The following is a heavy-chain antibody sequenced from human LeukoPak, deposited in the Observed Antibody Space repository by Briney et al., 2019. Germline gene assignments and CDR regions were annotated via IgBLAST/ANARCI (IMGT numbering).Heavy chain of an antibody. D-gene: IGHD3-10*01. CDR3: ARGEGYGSGSYSFHY. V-gene: IGHV4-4*02. J-gene: IGHJ4*02. CDR2: IYHSGST. Sequence: SGTLSLTCAVSGGSISSSNWWSWVRQPPGKGLEWIGEIYHSGSTNYNPSLKSRVTISVDKSKNQFSLKLSSVTAADTAMYYCARGEGYGSGSYSFHYWGQGTLVTVSS. CDR1: GGSISSSNW.